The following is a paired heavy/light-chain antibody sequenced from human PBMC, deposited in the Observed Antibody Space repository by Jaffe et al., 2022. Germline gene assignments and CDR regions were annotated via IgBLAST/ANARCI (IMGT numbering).Heavy chain of an antibody. CDR3: AKDLWLRSVAGIFVY. CDR1: AFTFSSFG. V-gene: IGHV3-23*01. CDR2: ISGNGDKT. J-gene: IGHJ4*02. Sequence: EVYLLESGGGLVQPGGSLRLSCAASAFTFSSFGMSWVRQAPGKGLELVSAISGNGDKTYYADSVKGRFTISRDNSKNTLYLEMNSLRAEDTAIYYCAKDLWLRSVAGIFVYWGQGTLVTVSS. D-gene: IGHD6-19*01.
Light chain of an antibody. Sequence: EVVMTQSPATLSVSPGERATLSCRASQSVSGNLAWYQQKPGQAPRLLIHDASTRATDIPARFSGSGSGAEFTLTISSLQSEDFAVYYCQQYNNWPRTFGQGTKVEIK. CDR2: DAS. CDR3: QQYNNWPRT. V-gene: IGKV3-15*01. J-gene: IGKJ1*01. CDR1: QSVSGN.